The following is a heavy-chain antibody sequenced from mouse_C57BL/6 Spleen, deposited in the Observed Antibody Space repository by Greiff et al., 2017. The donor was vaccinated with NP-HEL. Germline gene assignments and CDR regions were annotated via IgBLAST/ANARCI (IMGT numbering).Heavy chain of an antibody. Sequence: QVQLQQPGAELVKPGASVKLSCKASGYTFTSYWMHWVKQRPGQGLEWIGMIHPNSGSTNYNEKFKSKATLTVDKSSSTAYMQLSSLTSEDSAVYYGAREELWLRRDWYFDVWGTGTTVTVSS. V-gene: IGHV1-64*01. J-gene: IGHJ1*03. D-gene: IGHD2-2*01. CDR2: IHPNSGST. CDR3: AREELWLRRDWYFDV. CDR1: GYTFTSYW.